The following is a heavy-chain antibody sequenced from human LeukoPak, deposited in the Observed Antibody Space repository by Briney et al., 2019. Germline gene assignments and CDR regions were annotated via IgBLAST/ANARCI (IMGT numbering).Heavy chain of an antibody. CDR2: IYYSGST. CDR1: GGSISSYY. Sequence: SETLSLTCTVSGGSISSYYWSWIRQPPGKGLEWIGYIYYSGSTNYNPSLKSRVTISVDTSKNQFSLKLSSVTAADTAVYYCARAPWGSSSPFDYWGQGTLVTVSS. J-gene: IGHJ4*02. V-gene: IGHV4-59*01. CDR3: ARAPWGSSSPFDY. D-gene: IGHD3-16*01.